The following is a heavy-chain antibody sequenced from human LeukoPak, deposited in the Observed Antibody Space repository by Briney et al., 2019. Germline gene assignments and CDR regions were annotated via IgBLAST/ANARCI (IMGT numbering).Heavy chain of an antibody. CDR2: IYTSGST. V-gene: IGHV4-4*07. CDR1: GGSISSYY. CDR3: ARDRGQVVPAVKGYYYYYGMDV. Sequence: SETLSLTCTVSGGSISSYYWSWIRQPAGKGLEWIGRIYTSGSTNYNPSLKSRVTMSVDTSKNQFSLKLSSVTAADTAVYYCARDRGQVVPAVKGYYYYYGMDVWGQGTTVTVSS. J-gene: IGHJ6*02. D-gene: IGHD2-2*01.